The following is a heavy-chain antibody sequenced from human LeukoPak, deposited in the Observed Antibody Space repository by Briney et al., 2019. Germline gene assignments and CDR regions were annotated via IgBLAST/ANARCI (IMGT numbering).Heavy chain of an antibody. D-gene: IGHD3-10*01. CDR1: GGSFSGYY. CDR3: ARVLQS. J-gene: IGHJ4*02. V-gene: IGHV4-34*01. Sequence: SETLSLTCAVYGGSFSGYYWSWIRQPPGKGLEWIGEINHSGSTNYNPSLKSRVTISVDTSKNQFSLKLSSVTAADTAVYYCARVLQSWGQGTLVTVSS. CDR2: INHSGST.